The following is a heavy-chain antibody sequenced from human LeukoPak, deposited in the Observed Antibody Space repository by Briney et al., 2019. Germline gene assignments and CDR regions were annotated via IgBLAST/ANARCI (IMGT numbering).Heavy chain of an antibody. Sequence: GGSLRLSCAASGFTFSSYVMNWVRQAPGKGLEWVSGTSISGGSTYYADSVKGRFTISRDNSKNTLYLQMSSLRAEDTAVYYCAKDRHSSSPYYMDVWGKGTTVTVSS. J-gene: IGHJ6*03. CDR2: TSISGGST. CDR1: GFTFSSYV. V-gene: IGHV3-23*01. D-gene: IGHD6-13*01. CDR3: AKDRHSSSPYYMDV.